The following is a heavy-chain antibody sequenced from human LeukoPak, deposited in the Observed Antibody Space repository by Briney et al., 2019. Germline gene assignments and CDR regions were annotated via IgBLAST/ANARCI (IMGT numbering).Heavy chain of an antibody. CDR3: SREHPWGPSVY. CDR2: TYYKSKWYI. J-gene: IGHJ4*02. V-gene: IGHV6-1*01. D-gene: IGHD7-27*01. Sequence: KPSQTLSLTCAISGDSVSSNSAAWNCIRQSPSRGLEWLGRTYYKSKWYIDYAVSVKSRRTNAQDTSKHQLSLQVNSVTAEDTAVYFCSREHPWGPSVYWGPGTLVTVSS. CDR1: GDSVSSNSAA.